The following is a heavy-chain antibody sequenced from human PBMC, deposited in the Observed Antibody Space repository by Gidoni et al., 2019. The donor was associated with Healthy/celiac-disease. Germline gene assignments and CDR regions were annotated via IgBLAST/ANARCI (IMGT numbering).Heavy chain of an antibody. Sequence: QLQLQESGPGLVKPSETLSLTCTVSGGSISSSSYYWGWIRQPPGKGLEWSGSIYYSGSTYYNPSLKSRVTISVDTSKNQFSLKLSSVTAADTAVYYCAGRRYSSSWTNYYYGMDVWGQGTTVTVSS. J-gene: IGHJ6*02. V-gene: IGHV4-39*01. CDR1: GGSISSSSYY. D-gene: IGHD6-13*01. CDR3: AGRRYSSSWTNYYYGMDV. CDR2: IYYSGST.